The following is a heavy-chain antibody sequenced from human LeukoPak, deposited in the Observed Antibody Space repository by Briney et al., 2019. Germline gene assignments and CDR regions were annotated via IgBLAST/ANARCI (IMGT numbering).Heavy chain of an antibody. D-gene: IGHD3-16*02. V-gene: IGHV3-33*01. CDR1: GFTFSSYG. CDR3: ARVQATYYDYIWGSYRWSYFDY. CDR2: IWYDGSNK. J-gene: IGHJ4*02. Sequence: GGSLRLSCAASGFTFSSYGMHWVRQAPGKGLEWVAVIWYDGSNKYYADSVKGRFTISRDNSKSTLYLQMNSLRAEDTAVYYCARVQATYYDYIWGSYRWSYFDYRGQGTLVTVSS.